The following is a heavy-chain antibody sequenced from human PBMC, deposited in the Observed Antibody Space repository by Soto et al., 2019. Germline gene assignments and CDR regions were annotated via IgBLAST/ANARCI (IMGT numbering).Heavy chain of an antibody. Sequence: GASVKVSCKASGGTFSSYAISWVRQAPGQGLEWMGGIIPIFGTANYAQKFQGRVTITADESTSTAYMELSSLRSEDTAVYYCASSSRGYSYAAFEPWGRGTLGAACS. V-gene: IGHV1-69*13. D-gene: IGHD5-18*01. CDR3: ASSSRGYSYAAFEP. J-gene: IGHJ5*02. CDR2: IIPIFGTA. CDR1: GGTFSSYA.